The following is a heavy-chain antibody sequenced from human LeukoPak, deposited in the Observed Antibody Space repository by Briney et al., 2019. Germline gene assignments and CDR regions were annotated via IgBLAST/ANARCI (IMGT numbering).Heavy chain of an antibody. V-gene: IGHV4-59*06. CDR3: ARGDSSAWCFEY. Sequence: KPSETLSLTCTVSGGSISSYYWSWIRQHPGKGLEWIGFLHYSGSTFYSPSLKSRVTISVDKSKNQFSLKLSSVTAADTAVYYCARGDSSAWCFEYWGQGTLVTVSS. CDR2: LHYSGST. D-gene: IGHD6-19*01. J-gene: IGHJ4*02. CDR1: GGSISSYY.